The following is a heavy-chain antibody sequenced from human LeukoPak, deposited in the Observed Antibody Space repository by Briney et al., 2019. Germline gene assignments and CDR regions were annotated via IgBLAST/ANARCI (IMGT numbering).Heavy chain of an antibody. CDR1: GGSISSYY. CDR3: ARGPIVIVPAATFDY. J-gene: IGHJ4*02. V-gene: IGHV4-59*12. Sequence: SETLSLTCTVSGGSISSYYWSWIRQPPGKGLEWIGYIYYSGSTNYNPSLKSRVTISVDTSKNQFSLKLSSVTAADTAVYYCARGPIVIVPAATFDYWGQGTLVTVSS. D-gene: IGHD2-2*01. CDR2: IYYSGST.